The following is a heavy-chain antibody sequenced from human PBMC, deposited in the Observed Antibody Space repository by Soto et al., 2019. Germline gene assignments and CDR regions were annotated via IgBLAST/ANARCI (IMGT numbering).Heavy chain of an antibody. J-gene: IGHJ4*02. Sequence: EVQLVESGGGLVQPGGSLRLSCAASGFTFSGYNMNWVRQAPGKGLEWISCIKSDSSGTWYADSVKGRFTMSRDNAKNSLYPQMNSLGDEDRAVFFCAEDSNWPSDYWGQGTLVAVSP. CDR2: IKSDSSGT. V-gene: IGHV3-48*02. CDR3: AEDSNWPSDY. CDR1: GFTFSGYN. D-gene: IGHD1-1*01.